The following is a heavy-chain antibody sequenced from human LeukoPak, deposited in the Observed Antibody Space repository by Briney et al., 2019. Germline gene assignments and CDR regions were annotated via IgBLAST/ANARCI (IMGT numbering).Heavy chain of an antibody. J-gene: IGHJ5*02. V-gene: IGHV4-59*12. CDR3: ARAGDYGDYVGWFDP. Sequence: NSSETLSLTCTVSGGSLSSYYWSWLRQPPGKGLEWIGYIYYSGSTNYNPSLKSRVTMSVDTSKKQFSLKLTSVTAADTAVYYCARAGDYGDYVGWFDPWGQGTLVTVSS. CDR1: GGSLSSYY. D-gene: IGHD4-17*01. CDR2: IYYSGST.